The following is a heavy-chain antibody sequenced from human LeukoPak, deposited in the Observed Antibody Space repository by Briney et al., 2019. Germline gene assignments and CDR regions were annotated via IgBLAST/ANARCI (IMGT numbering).Heavy chain of an antibody. CDR2: IYYSGST. D-gene: IGHD2-2*01. V-gene: IGHV4-59*01. CDR1: GGSISSYY. Sequence: ASETLSLTCTVSGGSISSYYWSWIRQPPGKGLEWIGYIYYSGSTHYNPSLKSRVTISVDTSKNQFSLKLSSVTAADTAVYYCARDRRYCSSTSCYGGGSYYYGMDVWGQGTTVTVSS. J-gene: IGHJ6*02. CDR3: ARDRRYCSSTSCYGGGSYYYGMDV.